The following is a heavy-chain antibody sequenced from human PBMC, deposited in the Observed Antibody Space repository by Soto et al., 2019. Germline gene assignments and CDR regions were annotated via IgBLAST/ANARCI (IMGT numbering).Heavy chain of an antibody. J-gene: IGHJ6*02. CDR3: ARGDSTDCSYGVCSFFYNHDMDV. V-gene: IGHV1-2*04. D-gene: IGHD2-8*01. CDR2: INPKSGGT. CDR1: GYSFTDYH. Sequence: RASVKVSCKASGYSFTDYHIHWVRQAPGQGLEWLGRINPKSGGTSTAQKFQGWVTMTTDTSISTASMELTRLTSDDTAIYYCARGDSTDCSYGVCSFFYNHDMDVWG.